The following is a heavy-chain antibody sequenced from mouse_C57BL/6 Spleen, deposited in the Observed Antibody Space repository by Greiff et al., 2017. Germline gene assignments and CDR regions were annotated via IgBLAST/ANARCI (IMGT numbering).Heavy chain of an antibody. J-gene: IGHJ4*01. CDR3: ARGAGAMDY. CDR2: ISSGSSTI. Sequence: EVNVVESGGGLVKPGGSLKLPCAASGFTLSDYGMHWVRQAPEKGLEWVAYISSGSSTIYYSDTVKGRFTISRGNAKNTLFLQLTSVRSEDAAMYYCARGAGAMDYWGQGTSVTVSS. CDR1: GFTLSDYG. V-gene: IGHV5-17*01.